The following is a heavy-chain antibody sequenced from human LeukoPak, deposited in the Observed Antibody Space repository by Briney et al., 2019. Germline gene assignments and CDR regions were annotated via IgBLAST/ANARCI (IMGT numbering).Heavy chain of an antibody. Sequence: GASVKVSCKASGFTFSSYWMHWVRQAPGKGLVWVSRINSDGSSTSYADSVKGRFTISRDNAKNTLYLQMNSLRAEDTAVYYCASDVVVPAAIDDDAFDIWGQGTMVTVSS. CDR1: GFTFSSYW. D-gene: IGHD2-2*02. J-gene: IGHJ3*02. V-gene: IGHV3-74*01. CDR3: ASDVVVPAAIDDDAFDI. CDR2: INSDGSST.